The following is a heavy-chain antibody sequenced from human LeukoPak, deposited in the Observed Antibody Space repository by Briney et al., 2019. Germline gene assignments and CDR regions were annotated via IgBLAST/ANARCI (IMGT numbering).Heavy chain of an antibody. CDR3: ARVRSGYSHENYFDY. CDR1: GFTFSNYE. CDR2: ISGSGSTI. J-gene: IGHJ4*02. D-gene: IGHD5-18*01. Sequence: PGGSLRLSCAASGFTFSNYEMNWVRQAPGKGLEWVSYISGSGSTIYYADSVKGRFTISGDNAKDSLYLQMNSLRAEDTAVYYCARVRSGYSHENYFDYWGRGTLVTVSS. V-gene: IGHV3-48*03.